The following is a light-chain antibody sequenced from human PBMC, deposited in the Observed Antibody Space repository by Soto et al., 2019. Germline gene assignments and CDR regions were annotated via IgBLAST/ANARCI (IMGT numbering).Light chain of an antibody. CDR2: GAS. Sequence: DIVLTQSPGTLSLSPGERATLSCRASQSVNSNYLAWYQQKPGQAPRLLILGASTRATGISDRFRGSGSGTDFTLTINRLEPEDFAVYYCQQYDNWPLTFGGGTKVEIK. CDR3: QQYDNWPLT. V-gene: IGKV3-20*01. CDR1: QSVNSNY. J-gene: IGKJ4*01.